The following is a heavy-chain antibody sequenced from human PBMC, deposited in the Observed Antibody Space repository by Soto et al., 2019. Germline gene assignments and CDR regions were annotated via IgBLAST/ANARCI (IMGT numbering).Heavy chain of an antibody. Sequence: GGSLRLSCAASGFTFSSYAMSWVRQAPGKGLEWVSAISGSGGSTYYADSVKGRFTISRDNSKNTRYLQMNSLRAEDTAVYYCAKVHSSGWHLDIYYYYGMDVWGQGTTVTVSS. CDR1: GFTFSSYA. CDR3: AKVHSSGWHLDIYYYYGMDV. J-gene: IGHJ6*02. D-gene: IGHD6-19*01. V-gene: IGHV3-23*01. CDR2: ISGSGGST.